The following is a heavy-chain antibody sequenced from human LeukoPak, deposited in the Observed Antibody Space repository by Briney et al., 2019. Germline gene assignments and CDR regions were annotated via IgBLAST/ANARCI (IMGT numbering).Heavy chain of an antibody. Sequence: PSETLSLTCAVSGGSISSGGYYWSWIRQPPGKGLEWIGFIYDSGSTYYNPSLKSRVTISVDTSKNQFSLKLSSVTAADTAMYYCALYSSSSDYWGQGTLVTVSS. V-gene: IGHV4-61*08. J-gene: IGHJ4*02. CDR1: GGSISSGGYY. D-gene: IGHD6-6*01. CDR2: IYDSGST. CDR3: ALYSSSSDY.